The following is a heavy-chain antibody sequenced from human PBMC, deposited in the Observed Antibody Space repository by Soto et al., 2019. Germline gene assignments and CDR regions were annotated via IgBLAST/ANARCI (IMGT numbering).Heavy chain of an antibody. V-gene: IGHV4-59*01. CDR1: GGSISSYY. Sequence: SETLSLTCTVYGGSISSYYWSWIRQPPGKGLEWIGYIYYSGSTNYNPSLKSRVTISVDTSKNQFSLKLSSVTAADTAVYYCARTSIAVAVIRPLYSFHPWCQATLLSVS. J-gene: IGHJ5*02. CDR2: IYYSGST. CDR3: ARTSIAVAVIRPLYSFHP. D-gene: IGHD6-19*01.